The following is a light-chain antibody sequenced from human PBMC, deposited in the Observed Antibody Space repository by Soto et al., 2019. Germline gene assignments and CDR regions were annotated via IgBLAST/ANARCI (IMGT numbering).Light chain of an antibody. CDR1: QTISSW. CDR3: QHYNSYSLT. Sequence: DIQMTQSPSTLSGSVGDRVTITCRASQTISSWLAWYQQKPGKAPKLLIYKASTLKSGVPSRFSGSGSGTEFTLTISSLQPDDFATYYCQHYNSYSLTFGGGTKVEI. V-gene: IGKV1-5*03. CDR2: KAS. J-gene: IGKJ4*01.